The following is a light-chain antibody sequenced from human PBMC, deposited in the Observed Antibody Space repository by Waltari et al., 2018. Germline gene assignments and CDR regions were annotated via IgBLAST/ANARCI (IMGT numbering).Light chain of an antibody. CDR1: QSVGKY. V-gene: IGKV3-20*01. J-gene: IGKJ1*01. Sequence: IVLTQSPGTLSLSPGERATLSCRASQSVGKYVAWYQQKPGQPPRLLIYHTSSRASGIPDRFSGSGSGTDFSLTISRLEPEDFALYHCQHYVRLPATFGQGTKVEVK. CDR3: QHYVRLPAT. CDR2: HTS.